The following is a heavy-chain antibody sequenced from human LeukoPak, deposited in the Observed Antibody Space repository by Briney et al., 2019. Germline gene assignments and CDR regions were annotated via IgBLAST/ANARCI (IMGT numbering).Heavy chain of an antibody. D-gene: IGHD3-22*01. J-gene: IGHJ4*02. CDR2: IIPIFGTA. CDR3: ARGLYYYDSSGYYPFDY. V-gene: IGHV1-69*01. Sequence: SVKVSCRASGGTFSSYAISWVRQAPGQGLEWMGGIIPIFGTANYAQKFQGRVTITADESTSTAYMELSSLRSEDTAVYYCARGLYYYDSSGYYPFDYWGQGTLVTVSS. CDR1: GGTFSSYA.